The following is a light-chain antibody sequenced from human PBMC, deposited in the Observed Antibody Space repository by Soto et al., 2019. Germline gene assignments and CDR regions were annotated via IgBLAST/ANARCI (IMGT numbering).Light chain of an antibody. Sequence: EIVLTQFPGTLSLSPGERATLSCRASQSVGSNYLAWYQQRPGQPPNLLIFGASHRAPDIPDRFSGSGSGTDFTLTISSLQSDDFAVYYCQQYNNWPPTFGPGTKVDIK. V-gene: IGKV3-20*01. CDR3: QQYNNWPPT. CDR1: QSVGSNY. CDR2: GAS. J-gene: IGKJ3*01.